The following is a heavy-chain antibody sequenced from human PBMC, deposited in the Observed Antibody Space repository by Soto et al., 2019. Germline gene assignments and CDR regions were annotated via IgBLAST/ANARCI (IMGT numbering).Heavy chain of an antibody. CDR1: GWSFSDYY. V-gene: IGHV4-34*01. Sequence: SETLSLTCAVYGWSFSDYYWSWIRQPPGKGLEWIGEIHPSGSTNYNPSLKSRVTISVDTSKNQFSLKLSSVTAADTAVYYCARGMDTAKTGYWGQGTLVTVSS. D-gene: IGHD5-18*01. CDR3: ARGMDTAKTGY. CDR2: IHPSGST. J-gene: IGHJ4*02.